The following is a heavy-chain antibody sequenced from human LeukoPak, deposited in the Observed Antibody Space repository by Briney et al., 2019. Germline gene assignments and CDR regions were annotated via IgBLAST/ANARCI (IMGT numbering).Heavy chain of an antibody. D-gene: IGHD6-6*01. Sequence: GGSLRLSCAASGFTFSSYSMNWVRQAPGKGLEWVSYISSSSSTIYYADSVKGRFTISRDNAKNSLYLQMNSLRAEDTAVYYCAREESSSSGYYFDYWGQGALVTVSS. CDR1: GFTFSSYS. J-gene: IGHJ4*02. V-gene: IGHV3-48*01. CDR3: AREESSSSGYYFDY. CDR2: ISSSSSTI.